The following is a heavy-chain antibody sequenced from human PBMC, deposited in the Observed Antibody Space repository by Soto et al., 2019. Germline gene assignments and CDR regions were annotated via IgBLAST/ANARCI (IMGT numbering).Heavy chain of an antibody. J-gene: IGHJ5*02. V-gene: IGHV3-11*06. CDR1: GFTFGDSY. CDR2: ISPGSRNP. D-gene: IGHD2-15*01. Sequence: QVQLVESGGGLVPPGGSLRLSCAGSGFTFGDSYMSWFRQAPGKGLEWLSYISPGSRNPAYADSVKGRFTISRDNAKRSLYLQMMSLTGDDTAIYYCVRGGGRGLFDPWGQGTMVTVSS. CDR3: VRGGGRGLFDP.